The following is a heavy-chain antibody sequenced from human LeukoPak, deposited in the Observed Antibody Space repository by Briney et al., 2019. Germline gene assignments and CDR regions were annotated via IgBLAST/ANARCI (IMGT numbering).Heavy chain of an antibody. CDR3: AREGNVAVAGLDY. CDR1: GVSINSYY. CDR2: IYYSGST. J-gene: IGHJ4*02. V-gene: IGHV4-59*12. D-gene: IGHD6-19*01. Sequence: SETLSLTCTVSGVSINSYYWSWIRQSPGKGLEWIGYIYYSGSTNYNPSLKSRVIISVDTSKNQFSLKLTSVTAADTAVYYCAREGNVAVAGLDYWGQGTLVTVSS.